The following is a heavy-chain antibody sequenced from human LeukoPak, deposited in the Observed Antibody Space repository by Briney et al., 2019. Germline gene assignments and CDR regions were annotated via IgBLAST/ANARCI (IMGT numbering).Heavy chain of an antibody. Sequence: GGSLRLSCVASGFTFRSHGMNWVRQAPGKGLEWLSHINAGSDSIFYAESVKGRFTISRDNSKNTLYLQMNSLRAEDTAVYYCARGSGDHYYFDYWGQGTLVTVSS. J-gene: IGHJ4*02. CDR1: GFTFRSHG. CDR3: ARGSGDHYYFDY. CDR2: INAGSDSI. V-gene: IGHV3-48*01. D-gene: IGHD2-21*02.